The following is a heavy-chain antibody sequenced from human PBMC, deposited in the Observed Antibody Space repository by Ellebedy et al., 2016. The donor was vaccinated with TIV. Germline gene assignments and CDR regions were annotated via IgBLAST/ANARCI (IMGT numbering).Heavy chain of an antibody. CDR3: ARLGSSSGWVEDFDY. CDR2: VYYSGTT. Sequence: MPSETLSLTCTVSGFPIATYYWSGIAQPPGTGLKWIRNVYYSGTTKYNPSLGGRVSISVDTYNNQFSLKLTAVTAADSAVYDCARLGSSSGWVEDFDYWGQGILVTVSS. D-gene: IGHD6-19*01. CDR1: GFPIATYY. V-gene: IGHV4-59*08. J-gene: IGHJ4*02.